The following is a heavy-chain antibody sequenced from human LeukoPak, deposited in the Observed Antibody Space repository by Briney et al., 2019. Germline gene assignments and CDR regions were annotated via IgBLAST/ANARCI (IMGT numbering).Heavy chain of an antibody. J-gene: IGHJ4*02. V-gene: IGHV4-59*01. Sequence: KPSETLSLTCNVSGVSISRYFWSWIRQPPGKGLEWIAYIYHSGSTNYNPSLKSRVTISIDTSKNQFSLNLTSVTAADTAVYYCARARTGYYASSGYDLEYYFDYWGQGTLVTVSS. D-gene: IGHD3-22*01. CDR1: GVSISRYF. CDR3: ARARTGYYASSGYDLEYYFDY. CDR2: IYHSGST.